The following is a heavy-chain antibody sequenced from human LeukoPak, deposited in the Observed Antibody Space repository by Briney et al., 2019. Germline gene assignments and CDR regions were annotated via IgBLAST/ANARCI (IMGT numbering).Heavy chain of an antibody. CDR1: GYTFTGYY. D-gene: IGHD5-18*01. V-gene: IGHV1-2*02. J-gene: IGHJ6*03. Sequence: ASVKVSCKASGYTFTGYYMHWVRQAPGQGLEWMGWINPNSGGTNYAQKFQGRVTMTRDTSISTAYMELSRLRSDDTAVYYCARGGYSYGYGDDYYYYYMDVWGKGTTVTISS. CDR2: INPNSGGT. CDR3: ARGGYSYGYGDDYYYYYMDV.